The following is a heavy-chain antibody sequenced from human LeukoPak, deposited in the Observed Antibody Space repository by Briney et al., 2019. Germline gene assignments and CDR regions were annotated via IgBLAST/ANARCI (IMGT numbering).Heavy chain of an antibody. D-gene: IGHD3-10*01. CDR1: GGSISGYY. Sequence: SETLSLTCTVSGGSISGYYWSWIRQPAGKGLEWLGRVYTSGSTNYNPSLKSRVTISMDTSKTRFPLKLSSVTAADTAVYYCARDGRQRITMDTGALDIWGQGTMVTISS. CDR2: VYTSGST. J-gene: IGHJ3*02. CDR3: ARDGRQRITMDTGALDI. V-gene: IGHV4-4*07.